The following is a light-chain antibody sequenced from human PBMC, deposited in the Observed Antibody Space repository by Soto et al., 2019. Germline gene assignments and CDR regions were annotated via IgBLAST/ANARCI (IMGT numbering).Light chain of an antibody. CDR3: QNYNSAPIT. Sequence: DIQMTQSPSSLSASVGDRVTITCRASQGISNYLAWYQQKPGKVPKLLIYLASTLQSGVPSRFSGSGSGTDFSLTISALQPEDVANYYCQNYNSAPITFGQGTRLEIK. J-gene: IGKJ5*01. CDR2: LAS. CDR1: QGISNY. V-gene: IGKV1-27*01.